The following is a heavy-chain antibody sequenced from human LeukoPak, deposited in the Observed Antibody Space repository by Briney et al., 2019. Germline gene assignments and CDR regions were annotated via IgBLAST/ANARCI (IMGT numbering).Heavy chain of an antibody. CDR1: GGSIRSSSYY. D-gene: IGHD3-10*01. CDR3: ARQLYTSGSYFAPMDV. V-gene: IGHV4-39*01. Sequence: PSETLSLTCTVSGGSIRSSSYYWGWIRQPPGKGLEWIGTVFYSGNSYYNPSLKSRVTISVDTSKNQVSLKLSSVTAADTAVYYCARQLYTSGSYFAPMDVWGKGTTVTISS. J-gene: IGHJ6*03. CDR2: VFYSGNS.